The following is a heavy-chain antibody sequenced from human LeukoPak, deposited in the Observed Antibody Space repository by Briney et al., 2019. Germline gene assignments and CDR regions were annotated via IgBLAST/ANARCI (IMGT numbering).Heavy chain of an antibody. CDR3: ARNDTSSWSYYYYGMDV. Sequence: GGSLRLSCAASGFTFSSYAMSWVRQAPGKGLEWVSAISGSGGSTYYADSVKGRFTISRDNSKNTLYLRMNSLRAEDTAVYYCARNDTSSWSYYYYGMDVWGQGTTVTVSS. D-gene: IGHD6-13*01. CDR1: GFTFSSYA. CDR2: ISGSGGST. J-gene: IGHJ6*02. V-gene: IGHV3-23*01.